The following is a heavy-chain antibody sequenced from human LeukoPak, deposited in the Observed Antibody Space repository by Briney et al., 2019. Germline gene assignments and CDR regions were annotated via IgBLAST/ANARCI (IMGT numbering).Heavy chain of an antibody. V-gene: IGHV3-23*01. CDR1: GFTFSSYA. D-gene: IGHD3-22*01. CDR3: ARTDSSGYYAPGGAFDI. J-gene: IGHJ3*02. Sequence: GGSLRLSCAASGFTFSSYAMSWVRQAPGKGLEWVSAISGGGGSTYYADSVKGRFTISRDNSKNTLYLQMNSLRAEDTAVYYCARTDSSGYYAPGGAFDIWGQGTMVTVSS. CDR2: ISGGGGST.